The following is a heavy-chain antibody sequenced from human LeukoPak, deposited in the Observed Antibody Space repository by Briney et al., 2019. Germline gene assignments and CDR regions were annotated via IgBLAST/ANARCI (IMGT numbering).Heavy chain of an antibody. CDR1: GFTSSSYS. CDR2: ISSSSSTI. CDR3: ARDEVATLFDY. D-gene: IGHD5-12*01. V-gene: IGHV3-48*01. J-gene: IGHJ4*02. Sequence: GGSLRLSCAASGFTSSSYSMNWVRQAPGKGLEWVSYISSSSSTIYYADSVKGRFTISRDNAKNSLYLQMNSLRAEDTAVYYCARDEVATLFDYWGQGTLVTVSS.